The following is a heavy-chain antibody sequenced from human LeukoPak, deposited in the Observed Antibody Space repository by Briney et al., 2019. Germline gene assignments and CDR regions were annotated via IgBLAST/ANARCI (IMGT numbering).Heavy chain of an antibody. D-gene: IGHD6-13*01. CDR1: GGSFSGYY. Sequence: SETLSLTCAVYGGSFSGYYWSWIRQPPGKGLEWIGETNHSGSTNYNPSLKSRVTISVDTSKNQFSLKLSSVTAADTAVYYCAREREQQLVHHRWFDPWGQGTLVTVSS. V-gene: IGHV4-34*01. CDR3: AREREQQLVHHRWFDP. J-gene: IGHJ5*02. CDR2: TNHSGST.